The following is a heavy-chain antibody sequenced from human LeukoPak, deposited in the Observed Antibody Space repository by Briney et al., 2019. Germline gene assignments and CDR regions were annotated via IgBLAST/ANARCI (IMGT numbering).Heavy chain of an antibody. CDR3: ARDHCSSTSCLVMDY. CDR2: INPNSGGT. V-gene: IGHV1-2*04. Sequence: GASVKVSCKASGYTFTGYYMHWVRQAPGQGLEWMGWINPNSGGTNYARKFQGWVTMTRDTSISTAYMELSRLRSDDTAVYYCARDHCSSTSCLVMDYWGQGTLVTVSS. J-gene: IGHJ4*02. CDR1: GYTFTGYY. D-gene: IGHD2-2*01.